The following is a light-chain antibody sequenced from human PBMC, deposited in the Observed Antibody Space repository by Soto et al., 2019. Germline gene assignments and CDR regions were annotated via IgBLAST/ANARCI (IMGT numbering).Light chain of an antibody. J-gene: IGKJ1*01. CDR2: KAS. CDR3: QQYITYPWT. Sequence: DIQMTQSPSTLSASVGDRVTITCRASQSINSWLAWYQQKPGKAPKLLIYKASCLESGVPSRFSGSGSGTEFTLTISSLQPDDFATYYCQQYITYPWTFGQGTKVEIK. V-gene: IGKV1-5*03. CDR1: QSINSW.